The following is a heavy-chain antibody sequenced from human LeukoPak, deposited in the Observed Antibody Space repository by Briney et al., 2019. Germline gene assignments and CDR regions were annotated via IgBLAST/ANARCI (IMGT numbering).Heavy chain of an antibody. J-gene: IGHJ4*02. V-gene: IGHV4-34*01. CDR2: INHSGST. D-gene: IGHD5-12*01. Sequence: SETLSLTCAVYGGSFSGYYWSWIRQPPGKGLEWIGEINHSGSTNYNPSLKSRVTISVDTSKNQFSLKLSSVTAADTAVYYCARGGWIRFSRFHDYWGQGTLVPVSS. CDR1: GGSFSGYY. CDR3: ARGGWIRFSRFHDY.